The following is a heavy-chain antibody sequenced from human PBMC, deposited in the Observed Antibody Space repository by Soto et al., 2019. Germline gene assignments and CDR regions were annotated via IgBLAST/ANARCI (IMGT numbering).Heavy chain of an antibody. J-gene: IGHJ4*02. CDR3: ARVGSIVGATTQWNY. CDR2: ISAYNGNT. V-gene: IGHV1-18*04. Sequence: ASVKVSCKASGYTFTSYGISWVRQAPGQGLEWMGWISAYNGNTNYAQKLQGRVTMTTDTSTSTAYMELRSLRSDDTAVYYCARVGSIVGATTQWNYWGQGTLVTVSS. CDR1: GYTFTSYG. D-gene: IGHD1-26*01.